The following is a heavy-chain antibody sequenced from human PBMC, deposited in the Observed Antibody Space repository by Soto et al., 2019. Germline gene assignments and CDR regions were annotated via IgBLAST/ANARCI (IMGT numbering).Heavy chain of an antibody. J-gene: IGHJ4*02. Sequence: EVQLVESGGGLVQPGGSLRLSCAASGFTFSTYEFNWVRQAPGRGLEWISYISVSGNIIRYADSVKGRFTISTDNAENSLHLNMSTLRVDDTAVYFCVRDTMRASAAASLEYWGQGTQVIVSS. V-gene: IGHV3-48*03. CDR1: GFTFSTYE. CDR3: VRDTMRASAAASLEY. D-gene: IGHD6-13*01. CDR2: ISVSGNII.